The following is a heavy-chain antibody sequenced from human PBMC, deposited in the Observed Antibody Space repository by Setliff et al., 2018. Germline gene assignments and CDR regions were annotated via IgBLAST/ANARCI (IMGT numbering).Heavy chain of an antibody. J-gene: IGHJ6*03. CDR2: TIPMFGSA. CDR3: AREGVDRRSSTDYRYYMDV. V-gene: IGHV1-69*05. D-gene: IGHD6-6*01. Sequence: SVKVSCKASGGTFRSYGISWVRQAPGQELEWMGGTIPMFGSANYAQKFQGRVTIITDEFTGTAYMELSSLRTEDTAVYYCAREGVDRRSSTDYRYYMDVWGKGTTVTVSS. CDR1: GGTFRSYG.